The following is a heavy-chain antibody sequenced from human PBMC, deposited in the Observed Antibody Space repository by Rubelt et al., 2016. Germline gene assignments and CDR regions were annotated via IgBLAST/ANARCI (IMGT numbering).Heavy chain of an antibody. J-gene: IGHJ4*02. Sequence: QLQLQESGPGLVKPSETLSLTCIVSGGSISRSRYYWGWIRQPPGNGLEWIGSIYSGGNTYYNPSLNSRITISVDSSKNQFSLKLSSLTAADTAVYYCARTYYYDSSGPVDYWGQGTLVTVSS. CDR2: IYSGGNT. V-gene: IGHV4-39*01. CDR3: ARTYYYDSSGPVDY. D-gene: IGHD3-22*01. CDR1: GGSISRSRYY.